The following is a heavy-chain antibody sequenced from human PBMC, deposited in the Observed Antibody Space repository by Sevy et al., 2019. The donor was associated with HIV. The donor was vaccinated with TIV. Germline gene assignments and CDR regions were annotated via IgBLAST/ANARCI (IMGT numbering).Heavy chain of an antibody. Sequence: GGSLILSCAASGFSFSSYGMHWVRQAPGKGLEWMSYMQYDGSNKDYADSVKGRFTISRDNSKNTLYLQMNSLRVEDTAVFYCVKEGGGEGGDHWGQGTLVTVSS. CDR2: MQYDGSNK. CDR1: GFSFSSYG. D-gene: IGHD2-21*01. J-gene: IGHJ4*02. CDR3: VKEGGGEGGDH. V-gene: IGHV3-30*02.